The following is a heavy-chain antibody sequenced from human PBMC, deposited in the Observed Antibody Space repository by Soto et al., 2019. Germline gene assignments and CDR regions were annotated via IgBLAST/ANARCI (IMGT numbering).Heavy chain of an antibody. CDR2: ISSSSSVI. J-gene: IGHJ6*03. CDR3: ARDLSWGSNWYYYMDV. D-gene: IGHD7-27*01. Sequence: EVQLVESGGGLVQPGGPRRLSGATSGFILMDCARTWVRQAPGKGREGVSNISSSSSVIDYADSVKGRFTVSRDNARNSLYLQMNSLRAEDTAVYYCARDLSWGSNWYYYMDVWGKGTTVTVSS. V-gene: IGHV3-48*01. CDR1: GFILMDCA.